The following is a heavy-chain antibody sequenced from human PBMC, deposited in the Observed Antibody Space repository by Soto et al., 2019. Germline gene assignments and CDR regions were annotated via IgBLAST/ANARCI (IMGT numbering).Heavy chain of an antibody. CDR2: IYCDDDK. CDR3: AHLSGYSYGYYFDY. CDR1: GFSLSTSGVG. J-gene: IGHJ4*02. D-gene: IGHD5-18*01. V-gene: IGHV2-5*02. Sequence: QITLKESGTTLVKPTQTLTLTCTFSGFSLSTSGVGVGWIRQPPGKALEWLALIYCDDDKRYSPSLKSRLTITTDTSKNQVVLTMTDMDPVDTATYYSAHLSGYSYGYYFDYWGQGTLVTVSS.